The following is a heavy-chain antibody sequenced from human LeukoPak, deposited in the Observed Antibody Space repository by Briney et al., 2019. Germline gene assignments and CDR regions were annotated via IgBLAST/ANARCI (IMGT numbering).Heavy chain of an antibody. CDR2: IRSKANSYAT. D-gene: IGHD1-26*01. V-gene: IGHV3-73*01. CDR3: TGRGIVATHTDY. Sequence: PGGSLRLSCAASGFTFSGSAMHWVRQASGKGPEWVGRIRSKANSYATAYAASVKGRFTISRDDSKNTAYLQMNSLKTEDTAVYYCTGRGIVATHTDYWGQGTLVTVSS. J-gene: IGHJ4*02. CDR1: GFTFSGSA.